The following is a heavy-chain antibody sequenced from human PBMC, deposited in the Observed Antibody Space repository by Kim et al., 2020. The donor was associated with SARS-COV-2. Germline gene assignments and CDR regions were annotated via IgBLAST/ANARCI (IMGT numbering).Heavy chain of an antibody. CDR3: ARDPQAPYFFDY. CDR1: GGSISSYY. V-gene: IGHV4-59*01. CDR2: INYSGST. Sequence: SETLSLTCTVSGGSISSYYWSWIRQPPGKGLEWIGYINYSGSTNYNPSLKSRVTISVDTSKNQFSLKLSSVTAADTAVYYCARDPQAPYFFDYWGHGT. J-gene: IGHJ4*01.